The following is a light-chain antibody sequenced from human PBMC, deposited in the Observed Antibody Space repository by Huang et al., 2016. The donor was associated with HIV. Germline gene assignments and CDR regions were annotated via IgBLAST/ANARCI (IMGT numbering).Light chain of an antibody. Sequence: IVMTQSPESLAVSLGERAPINCKSSQSLLYRSNNKDYLAWYQKKQGQPPTLLIFWASVRDVGVPERFSGGGSGTNFTLTINSLEADDVAVYYCQQHYGRQSTFGQGTKLE. CDR1: QSLLYRSNNKDY. CDR2: WAS. J-gene: IGKJ2*01. CDR3: QQHYGRQST. V-gene: IGKV4-1*01.